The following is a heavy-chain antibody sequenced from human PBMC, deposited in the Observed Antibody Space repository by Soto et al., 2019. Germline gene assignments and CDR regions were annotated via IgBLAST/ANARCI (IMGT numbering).Heavy chain of an antibody. D-gene: IGHD1-7*01. CDR3: ARGKPLQPNWNYVYWFDP. V-gene: IGHV1-18*01. CDR2: ISAYNGNT. J-gene: IGHJ5*02. Sequence: ASVKVSCKASGYTFTSYGISWVRQAPGQGLEWMGWISAYNGNTNYAQKLQGRVTMTTDTSTSTAYMELRSLRSDDTAVYYCARGKPLQPNWNYVYWFDPWGQGTLVTVSS. CDR1: GYTFTSYG.